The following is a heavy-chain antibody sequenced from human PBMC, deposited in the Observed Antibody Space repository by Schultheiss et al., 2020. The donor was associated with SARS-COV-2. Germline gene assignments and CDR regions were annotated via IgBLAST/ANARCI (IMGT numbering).Heavy chain of an antibody. V-gene: IGHV3-21*01. CDR2: ISSSSSYI. Sequence: GGSLRLSCAASGFTFSSYAMSWVRQAPGKGLEWVSSISSSSSYIYYADSVKGRFTISRDNSKNTLYLQMNSLRAEDTAVYYCAREFSGTTPHLDYWGQGTLVTVSS. CDR1: GFTFSSYA. D-gene: IGHD1-7*01. J-gene: IGHJ4*02. CDR3: AREFSGTTPHLDY.